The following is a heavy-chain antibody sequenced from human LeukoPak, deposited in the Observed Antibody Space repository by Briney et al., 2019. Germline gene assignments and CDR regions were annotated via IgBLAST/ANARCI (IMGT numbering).Heavy chain of an antibody. CDR1: GSRFTSYW. Sequence: GASLKISCKGSGSRFTSYWIGWVRPMPGKRLEWMGIIYPGDSDTSYSPSFQGQVIISADKSISTAFLQCSSIKASVTAMYYCASLPFGECRHWGQGTLVTVSS. D-gene: IGHD3-10*01. J-gene: IGHJ4*02. V-gene: IGHV5-51*01. CDR3: ASLPFGECRH. CDR2: IYPGDSDT.